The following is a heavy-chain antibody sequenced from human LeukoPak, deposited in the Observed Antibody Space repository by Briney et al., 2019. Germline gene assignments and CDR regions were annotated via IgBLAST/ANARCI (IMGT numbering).Heavy chain of an antibody. D-gene: IGHD2-15*01. V-gene: IGHV1-18*01. CDR3: ARDRILGYCSGGSCRPPDY. CDR1: GYTLTSYG. CDR2: ISAYNGNT. Sequence: ASVRVSCKASGYTLTSYGISWVRQAPGQGLEWMGWISAYNGNTNYAQKLQGRVTMTTDTSTSTAYMELRSLRSDDTAVYYCARDRILGYCSGGSCRPPDYWGQGTLVTVSS. J-gene: IGHJ4*02.